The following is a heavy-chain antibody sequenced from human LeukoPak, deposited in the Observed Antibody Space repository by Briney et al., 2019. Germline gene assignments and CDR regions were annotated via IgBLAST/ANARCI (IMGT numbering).Heavy chain of an antibody. D-gene: IGHD1/OR15-1a*01. J-gene: IGHJ3*02. CDR3: ARNKRADI. V-gene: IGHV3-7*01. Sequence: PGGSLRLSCAVSGLTFSDYWMSWVRQAPGKGLEWVANIKQDGSEQYYVDSVKGRFTISRDNAKTSLFLQMNSLRAEDTAVYYCARNKRADIWGQGTMVAVSS. CDR2: IKQDGSEQ. CDR1: GLTFSDYW.